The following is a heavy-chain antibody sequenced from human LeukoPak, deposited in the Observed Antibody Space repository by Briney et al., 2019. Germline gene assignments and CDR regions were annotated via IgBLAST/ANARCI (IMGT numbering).Heavy chain of an antibody. Sequence: PGGSLRLSCVASGFIFSTYSMNWVRQAPGKGLEWVSYISSSSSSTIYYAGSVKGRFTISRDNAENSLYLQMNNLGAEDTAVYYCARDDHYNYYYMDVWGKGTTVTVSS. CDR1: GFIFSTYS. J-gene: IGHJ6*03. CDR3: ARDDHYNYYYMDV. V-gene: IGHV3-48*01. CDR2: ISSSSSSTI.